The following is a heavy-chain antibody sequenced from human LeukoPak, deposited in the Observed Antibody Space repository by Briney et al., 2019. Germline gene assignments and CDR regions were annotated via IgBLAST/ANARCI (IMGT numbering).Heavy chain of an antibody. D-gene: IGHD3-10*01. CDR2: ISSSSSTI. Sequence: SGGSLRLSCAASGFTFSSCSMNWVRQAPGKGLEWVSYISSSSSTIYYADSVKGRFTISRDNAKNSLYLQMNSLRAEDTAVYYCARDSLWFGELYYYYYMDVWGKGTTVTVSS. V-gene: IGHV3-48*01. CDR3: ARDSLWFGELYYYYYMDV. CDR1: GFTFSSCS. J-gene: IGHJ6*03.